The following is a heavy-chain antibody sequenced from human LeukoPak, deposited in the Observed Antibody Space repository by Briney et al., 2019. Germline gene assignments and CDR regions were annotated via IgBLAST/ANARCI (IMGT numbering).Heavy chain of an antibody. CDR2: IFYSGST. J-gene: IGHJ4*02. D-gene: IGHD4-23*01. V-gene: IGHV4-39*07. CDR3: ARLYGNFQNYYDY. Sequence: SETLSLTCTVSGGSIGSGTYYWGWIRQSPGKGLEWIGSIFYSGSTNYNPSLKSRVTISVDTSKNHFSLKLTSVTAADTAVYYCARLYGNFQNYYDYWGQGTLVTVSS. CDR1: GGSIGSGTYY.